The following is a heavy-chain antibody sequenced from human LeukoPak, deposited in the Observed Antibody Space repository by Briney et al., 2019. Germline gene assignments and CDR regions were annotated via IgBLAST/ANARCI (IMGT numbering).Heavy chain of an antibody. J-gene: IGHJ4*02. Sequence: PGGSLRLSCAASGFTFSSYAMSWVRQAPGKGLEWVSAISGSGGSTYYADSVKGRFTISRDNSENTLYLQMNSLRAEDTAVYYCAKAERITMIVVVPIDYWGQGTLVTVSS. CDR2: ISGSGGST. CDR3: AKAERITMIVVVPIDY. V-gene: IGHV3-23*01. D-gene: IGHD3-22*01. CDR1: GFTFSSYA.